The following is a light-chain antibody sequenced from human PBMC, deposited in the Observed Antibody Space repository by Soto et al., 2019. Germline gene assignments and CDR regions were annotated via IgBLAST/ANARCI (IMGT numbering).Light chain of an antibody. Sequence: ALTQPRSVSGSPGQSVTISCTGTSSDVGGYNYVSWYQQHPGKAPKLMIYDVSKRPSGVPDHFSGSKSGNTASLTISGLRADDEADYFCCSYAGRYTYVFGTGTKLTVL. CDR3: CSYAGRYTYV. V-gene: IGLV2-11*01. CDR1: SSDVGGYNY. CDR2: DVS. J-gene: IGLJ1*01.